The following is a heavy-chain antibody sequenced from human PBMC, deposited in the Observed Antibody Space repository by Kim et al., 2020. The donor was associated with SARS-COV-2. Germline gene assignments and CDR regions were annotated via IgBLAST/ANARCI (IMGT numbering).Heavy chain of an antibody. Sequence: STNYDTSLKSRVTISVDTSKNQFSLKRSSVTAADTAVYYCARGHTGPLQHWGQGTLVTVSS. J-gene: IGHJ1*01. V-gene: IGHV4-59*09. D-gene: IGHD2-8*02. CDR3: ARGHTGPLQH. CDR2: ST.